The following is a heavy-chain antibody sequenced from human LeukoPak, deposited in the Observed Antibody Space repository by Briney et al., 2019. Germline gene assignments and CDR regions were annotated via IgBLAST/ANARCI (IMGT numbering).Heavy chain of an antibody. Sequence: QAGGSLRLSCAASGFSFSDYAMTWVRQPPGKGLEWVSGISGAGGSINYGDSVKGRFTISRDNSKNTLFLQLSGLRAEDTAVYYCAKGQEFLEWIYDYWGQGTLVTVSS. D-gene: IGHD3-3*01. CDR2: ISGAGGSI. V-gene: IGHV3-23*01. CDR3: AKGQEFLEWIYDY. CDR1: GFSFSDYA. J-gene: IGHJ4*02.